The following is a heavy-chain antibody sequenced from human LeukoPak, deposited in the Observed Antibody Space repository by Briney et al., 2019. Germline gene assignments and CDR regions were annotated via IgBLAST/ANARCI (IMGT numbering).Heavy chain of an antibody. CDR1: GYTFTGYY. J-gene: IGHJ4*02. CDR3: ARDQAGYSSSWYSGGLDY. V-gene: IGHV1-2*02. CDR2: TNPNSGGT. Sequence: ASVKVSCKASGYTFTGYYMHWVRQAPGQGLEWMGWTNPNSGGTSYVQKFQGRVTMTRDTSISTAYMELSRLRSDDTAVYYCARDQAGYSSSWYSGGLDYWGQGTLVTVSS. D-gene: IGHD6-13*01.